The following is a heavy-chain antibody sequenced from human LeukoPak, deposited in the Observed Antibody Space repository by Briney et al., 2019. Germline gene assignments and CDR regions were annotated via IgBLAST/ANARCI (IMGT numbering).Heavy chain of an antibody. CDR2: INGDGSTT. J-gene: IGHJ4*02. V-gene: IGHV3-74*01. CDR3: AKDEDWSSDY. D-gene: IGHD3/OR15-3a*01. Sequence: PGGSLRLSCAASGFTFSSFWMHWVRQAPGKGLVWVSRINGDGSTTSYADSVRGRFTISRDSAKNTLYLQMGSLRAEDTAIYYCAKDEDWSSDYWGQGTLVTVSS. CDR1: GFTFSSFW.